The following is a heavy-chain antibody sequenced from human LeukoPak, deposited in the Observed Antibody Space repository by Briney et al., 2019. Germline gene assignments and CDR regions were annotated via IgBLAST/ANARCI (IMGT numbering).Heavy chain of an antibody. V-gene: IGHV1-46*01. CDR1: GYTFTSYY. Sequence: ASVKVSCKASGYTFTSYYMHWVRQAPGQGLEWMGIINPSGGSTSYAQKFQGRVTMTRDTSTSTVYMELSSLRSEDTAVYYCARDRPDYDYVWGSYRHHNAFDIWGQGTMVTVPS. D-gene: IGHD3-16*02. J-gene: IGHJ3*02. CDR3: ARDRPDYDYVWGSYRHHNAFDI. CDR2: INPSGGST.